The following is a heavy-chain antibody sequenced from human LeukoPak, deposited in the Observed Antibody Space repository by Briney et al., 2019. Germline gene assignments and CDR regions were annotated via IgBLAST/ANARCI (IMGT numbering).Heavy chain of an antibody. D-gene: IGHD3-3*01. V-gene: IGHV3-30-3*01. CDR2: ISYDGSNK. J-gene: IGHJ4*02. Sequence: PGGSLRLSCAASGFTFSSYAMHWVRQAPGKGLEWVAVISYDGSNKYYADSVKGRFTISRDNSKNTLYLQMNSLRAEDTAVYYCASGPPWYDFWSGYYDYWGQGTLVTVSS. CDR1: GFTFSSYA. CDR3: ASGPPWYDFWSGYYDY.